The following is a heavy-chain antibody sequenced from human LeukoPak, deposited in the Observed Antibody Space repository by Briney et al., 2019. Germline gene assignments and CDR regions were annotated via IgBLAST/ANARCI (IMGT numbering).Heavy chain of an antibody. D-gene: IGHD3-3*01. Sequence: PSETLSLTCTVSGGSISSYYWSWIRQPPGKGLEWLGYIYYSGSTNYNPSLKSRVTISVDTSKNQFSLKLSSVTAADTAVYYCARAGYDFWSGYYTPHFDYWGQGTLVTVSS. V-gene: IGHV4-59*01. CDR3: ARAGYDFWSGYYTPHFDY. CDR2: IYYSGST. J-gene: IGHJ4*02. CDR1: GGSISSYY.